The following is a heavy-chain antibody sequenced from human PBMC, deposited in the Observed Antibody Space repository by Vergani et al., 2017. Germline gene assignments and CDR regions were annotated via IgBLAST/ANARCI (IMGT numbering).Heavy chain of an antibody. J-gene: IGHJ2*01. CDR3: ARAHDYGDWYFDL. Sequence: QVQLVQSGAEVKKPGSSVKVSCKASGGTFSSYAISWVRQAPGQGLEWLGRIIPILGIANYAQKFQGRVTITADKSTSTAYMELSSRRAEDTAVYYCARAHDYGDWYFDLWGRGTLVTVSS. D-gene: IGHD4-17*01. V-gene: IGHV1-69*04. CDR2: IIPILGIA. CDR1: GGTFSSYA.